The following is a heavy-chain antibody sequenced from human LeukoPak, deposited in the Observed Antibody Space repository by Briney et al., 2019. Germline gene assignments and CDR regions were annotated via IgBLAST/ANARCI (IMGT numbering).Heavy chain of an antibody. Sequence: PGGSLRLSCAASGFTFSSYGMHWVRQAPGKGLEWVAVIWHDGSNKYYADSVRGRFTISRDNSKNTLYLQMNSLRAEDTAVYHCVFYDFWSGYDTSDIWGQGTLVTVSS. CDR1: GFTFSSYG. CDR3: VFYDFWSGYDTSDI. CDR2: IWHDGSNK. D-gene: IGHD3-3*01. J-gene: IGHJ3*02. V-gene: IGHV3-33*08.